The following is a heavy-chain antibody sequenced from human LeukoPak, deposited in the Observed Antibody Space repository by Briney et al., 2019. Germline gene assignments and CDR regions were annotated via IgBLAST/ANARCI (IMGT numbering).Heavy chain of an antibody. CDR3: GRDMDV. CDR1: GFTYSIYW. CDR2: INQDGSVK. J-gene: IGHJ6*02. D-gene: IGHD3-10*01. V-gene: IGHV3-7*01. Sequence: GGSLRLSCAVSGFTYSIYWMTWVRQAPGKGLEWVANINQDGSVKHYVDSVKGRFTISRDNAKNSLYLQMNSLRAEDTALYYCGRDMDVWGQGTTVTVSS.